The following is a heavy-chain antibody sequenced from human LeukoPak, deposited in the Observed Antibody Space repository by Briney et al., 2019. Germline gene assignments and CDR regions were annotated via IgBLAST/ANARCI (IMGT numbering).Heavy chain of an antibody. Sequence: PSETLSLTCAVYGGSFSGYYWSWIRQPPGKGLEWIGEINHSGSTNYNPSLKSRVTISVDTSKNQFSLKLSSVTAADTAVYYCARVVVTIYYYYGMDAWGQGTTVTVSS. D-gene: IGHD5-24*01. CDR1: GGSFSGYY. V-gene: IGHV4-34*01. J-gene: IGHJ6*02. CDR2: INHSGST. CDR3: ARVVVTIYYYYGMDA.